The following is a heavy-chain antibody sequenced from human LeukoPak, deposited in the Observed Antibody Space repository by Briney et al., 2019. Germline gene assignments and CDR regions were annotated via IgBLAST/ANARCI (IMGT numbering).Heavy chain of an antibody. CDR3: ARVDTAMVPGLFDY. CDR1: GGSISSGDYY. V-gene: IGHV4-30-4*08. Sequence: SQTLSLTCSVSGGSISSGDYYWSWIRQPPGKGLEWIGYIYYSGSTYYNPSLKSRVTISVDTSKNQFSLKLSSVTAADTAVYYCARVDTAMVPGLFDYWGQGTLVTVSS. J-gene: IGHJ4*02. CDR2: IYYSGST. D-gene: IGHD5-18*01.